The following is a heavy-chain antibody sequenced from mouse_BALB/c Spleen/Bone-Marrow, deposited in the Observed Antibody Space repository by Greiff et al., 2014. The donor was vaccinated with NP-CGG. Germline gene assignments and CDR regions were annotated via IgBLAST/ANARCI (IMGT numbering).Heavy chain of an antibody. Sequence: EVMLVESGGGLVQPGGSRKLSCAASGFTFSDYGMAWVRQAPGKGPEWVAFISNLAYSIYYADTVKGRFTISRENAKNTLYLEMSSLRSEDTAMYYCATIYYGNSYAMDYWGQGTSVTVSS. D-gene: IGHD2-1*01. CDR2: ISNLAYSI. V-gene: IGHV5-15*02. CDR1: GFTFSDYG. CDR3: ATIYYGNSYAMDY. J-gene: IGHJ4*01.